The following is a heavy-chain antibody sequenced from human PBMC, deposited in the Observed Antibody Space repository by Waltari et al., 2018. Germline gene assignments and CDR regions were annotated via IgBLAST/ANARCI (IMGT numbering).Heavy chain of an antibody. CDR1: GYTFDSYG. CDR2: ISTYNGFT. CDR3: ARLMRYCSGSTCYPGGWFDP. V-gene: IGHV1-18*01. D-gene: IGHD2-15*01. Sequence: QVQLVQSGGEVKKPGASVKVSCKTSGYTFDSYGITWARQAPGKGLEYLGWISTYNGFTNYAPKFQGRVTMTADTSSTTVSMELRSLRSDDTAVYYCARLMRYCSGSTCYPGGWFDPWGQGTLVTVSS. J-gene: IGHJ5*02.